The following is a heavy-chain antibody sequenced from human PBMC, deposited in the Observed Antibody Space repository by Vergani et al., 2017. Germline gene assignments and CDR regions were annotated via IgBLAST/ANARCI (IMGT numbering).Heavy chain of an antibody. CDR3: AKDLGTSSGGGWFDP. Sequence: EVQLEESGGGLVLPGRSLRFSCVASGFTSAGYAMHWVGQAPGKGLEWVSGIGWNSNSIGYADSVKGRFTISRDNAKNSLYLQMNSLRAEDTALYYCAKDLGTSSGGGWFDPWGQGTLVTVSS. D-gene: IGHD6-6*01. J-gene: IGHJ5*02. V-gene: IGHV3-9*02. CDR1: GFTSAGYA. CDR2: IGWNSNSI.